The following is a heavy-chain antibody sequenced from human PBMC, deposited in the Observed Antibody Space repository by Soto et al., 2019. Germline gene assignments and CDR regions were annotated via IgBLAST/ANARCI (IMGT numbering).Heavy chain of an antibody. CDR3: ARHGYFTFDY. D-gene: IGHD4-17*01. J-gene: IGHJ4*02. CDR1: GFPFTSHW. V-gene: IGHV3-7*04. CDR2: RDREGRDK. Sequence: EMQLVESGGGLVQPGGSLRLACLASGFPFTSHWMGWFPQSPGKGLEWGANRDREGRDKYCGDSVKGRLTLSRDNAKNSVFLQMNSLRVEDTAMYYCARHGYFTFDYWGLGTLVTVSS.